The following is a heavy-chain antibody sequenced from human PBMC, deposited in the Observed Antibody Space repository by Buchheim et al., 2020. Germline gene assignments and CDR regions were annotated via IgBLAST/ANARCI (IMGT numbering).Heavy chain of an antibody. V-gene: IGHV3-15*01. CDR2: IKSKADGATT. CDR1: GFSFGSAW. CDR3: AKEVSGPGHWFDP. Sequence: EVQLVESGGGLVKAGGSLRLSCAASGFSFGSAWMSWFRQTPGKGPEWVGRIKSKADGATTDYSAPVEGRFSISRDASRNLLYLQMNSLKIEDTAVYSCAKEVSGPGHWFDPWGQGIL. D-gene: IGHD1-14*01. J-gene: IGHJ5*02.